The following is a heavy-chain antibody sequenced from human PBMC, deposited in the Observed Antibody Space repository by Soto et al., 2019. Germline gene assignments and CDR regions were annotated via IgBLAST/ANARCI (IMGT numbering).Heavy chain of an antibody. V-gene: IGHV2-5*02. CDR3: AHKMYYYYSSGYYSGYFDL. J-gene: IGHJ2*01. D-gene: IGHD3-22*01. CDR1: GFSLSTSGVG. Sequence: QITLKESGPTLVKPTQTLTLTCTFSGFSLSTSGVGVGWIRQPPGKALEWLALIYWDDDKRYSPSLKSRLTITNDTSKNQVVLTMTNMDPVDTATYYCAHKMYYYYSSGYYSGYFDLWGRGTLVTVSS. CDR2: IYWDDDK.